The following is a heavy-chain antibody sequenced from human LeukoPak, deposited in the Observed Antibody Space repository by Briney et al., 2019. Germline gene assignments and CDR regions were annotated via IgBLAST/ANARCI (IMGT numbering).Heavy chain of an antibody. CDR3: ARRFQGYGDDYYYYYYGMDV. V-gene: IGHV4-59*08. J-gene: IGHJ6*02. Sequence: PSETLSLTCTVSGGSISSYYWSWIRQPPGKGLEWIGYIYYSGSTNYNPSLKSRVTISVDTSKNQFSLKLSSVTAADTAVYYCARRFQGYGDDYYYYYYGMDVWGQGTTVTVSS. D-gene: IGHD4-17*01. CDR1: GGSISSYY. CDR2: IYYSGST.